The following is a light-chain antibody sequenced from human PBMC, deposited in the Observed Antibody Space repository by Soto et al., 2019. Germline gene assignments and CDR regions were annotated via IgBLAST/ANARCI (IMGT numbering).Light chain of an antibody. J-gene: IGLJ1*01. V-gene: IGLV2-14*01. CDR3: SSYTSSSTLGYV. CDR1: SSDVGGYNY. Sequence: QSALTQPASVSGSPGQSITISCTGTSSDVGGYNYVSWYQQHPGKAPKLMIYDVSNRPSGVSNRFSGSKSGNTAFLTISGLQAEDEADYYCSSYTSSSTLGYVFGTGTKVTVL. CDR2: DVS.